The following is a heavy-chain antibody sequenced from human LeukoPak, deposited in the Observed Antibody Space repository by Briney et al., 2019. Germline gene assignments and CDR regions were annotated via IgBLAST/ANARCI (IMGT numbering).Heavy chain of an antibody. V-gene: IGHV4-39*01. CDR2: AYFIGRT. D-gene: IGHD6-13*01. J-gene: IGHJ2*01. CDR3: ARQRPAAGTYWYFDL. CDR1: GGSISSSNYY. Sequence: SETLSLTCTVSGGSISSSNYYWGWIRQPPGKGLEWIGSAYFIGRTNYDPSFKSRVTISVDTSKNQFSLKLSSVTAADTAVYYCARQRPAAGTYWYFDLWGRGTLVTVSS.